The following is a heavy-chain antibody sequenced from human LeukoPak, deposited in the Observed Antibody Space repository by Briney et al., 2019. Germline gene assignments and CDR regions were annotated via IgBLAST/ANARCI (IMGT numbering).Heavy chain of an antibody. CDR2: IIPIFGTA. CDR1: GGTFSSYA. J-gene: IGHJ3*02. D-gene: IGHD2/OR15-2a*01. Sequence: SVKVSCKASGGTFSSYAISWVRQAPGQGLEWMGGIIPIFGTANYAQKFQGRVTIITDESTSTAYMELSSLRSEDTAVYYCASLNSRNDAFDIWGQGTMVTVSS. CDR3: ASLNSRNDAFDI. V-gene: IGHV1-69*05.